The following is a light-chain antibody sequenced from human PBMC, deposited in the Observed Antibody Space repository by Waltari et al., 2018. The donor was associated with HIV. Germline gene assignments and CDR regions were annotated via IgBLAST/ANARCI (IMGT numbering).Light chain of an antibody. J-gene: IGLJ1*01. CDR1: SSNVGSDDL. V-gene: IGLV2-23*02. Sequence: QSALTQPASVSGSPGQSITISCTGTSSNVGSDDLVSWYQQHPGEAPELIIYEVTTRPSGVSNRFSGSKSGNTASRTIAGLQAEDEADYYCCSCPRSGIRYVFGTGTKVTVL. CDR3: CSCPRSGIRYV. CDR2: EVT.